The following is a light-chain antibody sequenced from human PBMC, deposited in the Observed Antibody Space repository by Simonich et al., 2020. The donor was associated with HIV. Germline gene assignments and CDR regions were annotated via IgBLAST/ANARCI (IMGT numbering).Light chain of an antibody. CDR2: RNN. V-gene: IGLV1-44*01. J-gene: IGLJ7*01. Sequence: QSVLTQPPSASGTPGQRVTISCSGSSSNIGTNTVNWYQQLPGTTPKLLIYRNNQRPSGVPDRFSGSKSGTSASLAIRGLRSEDEADYYCAAWDDSLSGAVFGGGTQLTVL. CDR3: AAWDDSLSGAV. CDR1: SSNIGTNT.